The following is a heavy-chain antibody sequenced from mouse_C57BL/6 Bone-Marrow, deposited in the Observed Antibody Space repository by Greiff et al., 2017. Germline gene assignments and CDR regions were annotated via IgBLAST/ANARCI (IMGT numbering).Heavy chain of an antibody. V-gene: IGHV1-54*01. CDR1: GYAFTNYL. J-gene: IGHJ2*01. Sequence: VQLQQSGAELVRPGPSVKVSCKASGYAFTNYLIEWVKQRPGQGLEWIGVINPGSGGTNYNEKFKGKATLTADKSSSTAYMQLSSLTSEDSAVYFCARGTYYSNYFDYWGQGTTLTVSS. CDR3: ARGTYYSNYFDY. CDR2: INPGSGGT. D-gene: IGHD2-5*01.